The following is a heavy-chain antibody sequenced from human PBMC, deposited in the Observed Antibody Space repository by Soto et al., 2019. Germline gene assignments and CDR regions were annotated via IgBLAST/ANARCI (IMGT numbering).Heavy chain of an antibody. Sequence: SETLSLTCAFYGLSFSGYYWSWIRQPTGKGLEWIGEINHSGSTNYNPSLKSRVTISVDTSKNQFSLKLSSVTAADTAVYYCARAYRYPPLEWLYEHRNWFDPWGQGTLVTVSS. J-gene: IGHJ5*02. D-gene: IGHD3-3*01. CDR1: GLSFSGYY. CDR2: INHSGST. CDR3: ARAYRYPPLEWLYEHRNWFDP. V-gene: IGHV4-34*01.